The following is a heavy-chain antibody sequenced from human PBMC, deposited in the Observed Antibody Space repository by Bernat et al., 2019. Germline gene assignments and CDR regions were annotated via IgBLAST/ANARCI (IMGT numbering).Heavy chain of an antibody. CDR2: ISAYNGNT. CDR3: ARDRYFSAAGYYYYYGMDV. V-gene: IGHV1-18*01. Sequence: QVQLVQSGAEVKKPGASVKVSCKASGYTFTSYGISWVRQAPGQGLEWKGWISAYNGNTNYAQKLQGRVTMTTDTSTSTAYMELRSLRSDDTAVYYCARDRYFSAAGYYYYYGMDVWGQGTTVTVSS. J-gene: IGHJ6*02. CDR1: GYTFTSYG. D-gene: IGHD6-13*01.